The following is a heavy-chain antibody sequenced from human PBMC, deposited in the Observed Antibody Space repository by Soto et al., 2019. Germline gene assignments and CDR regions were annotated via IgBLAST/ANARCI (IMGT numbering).Heavy chain of an antibody. CDR2: IYHSGST. CDR1: GGSISSGGYS. V-gene: IGHV4-30-2*01. Sequence: SETLSLTCAVSGGSISSGGYSWSWIRQPPGKGLEWIGYIYHSGSTYYNPSLKSRVTISVDRSKNQFSLKLSSVTAADTAVYYCARGLGDWFDPWGQGTLVTVSS. CDR3: ARGLGDWFDP. D-gene: IGHD3-16*01. J-gene: IGHJ5*02.